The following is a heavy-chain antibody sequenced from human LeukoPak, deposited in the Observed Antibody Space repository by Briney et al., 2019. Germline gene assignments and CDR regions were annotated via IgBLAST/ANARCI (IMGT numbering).Heavy chain of an antibody. D-gene: IGHD1-1*01. V-gene: IGHV1-69*05. CDR3: ARWDPRSNNWWFDP. Sequence: SVKVSCKASGGTFSSYAIIWVRPASGHRLEWIGGIIPIFGTANYAQKFQGRVTITTDESTSIAYMELSSLRSEDTAVYYCARWDPRSNNWWFDPWGQGALVTVSS. J-gene: IGHJ5*02. CDR2: IIPIFGTA. CDR1: GGTFSSYA.